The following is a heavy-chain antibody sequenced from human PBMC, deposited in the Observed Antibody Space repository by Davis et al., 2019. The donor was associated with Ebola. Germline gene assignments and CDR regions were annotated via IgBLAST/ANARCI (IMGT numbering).Heavy chain of an antibody. V-gene: IGHV1-46*01. CDR2: IYPGDGST. Sequence: ASVKVSCKASGYTFGRYYIHWVRQAPGQGLEWLGIIYPGDGSTNYAPRFRGRLTMTRDTSTSTLYLEVSGLRSDDTAVYYCARDIESTSCLYDWGQGTLVTVSS. CDR3: ARDIESTSCLYD. J-gene: IGHJ4*02. CDR1: GYTFGRYY. D-gene: IGHD2-2*01.